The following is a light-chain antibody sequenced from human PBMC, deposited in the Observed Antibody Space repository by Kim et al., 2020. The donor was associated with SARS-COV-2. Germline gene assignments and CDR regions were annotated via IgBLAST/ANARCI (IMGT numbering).Light chain of an antibody. Sequence: SPGQTAPSTSSGHIWGFKYPCSYQQKPGPPPLLVIYQVTKRPPGIPQPFSVSNSGNTATLTLSGTQAMDEADYYCHAWDSSTGYVFGTGTKVTVL. J-gene: IGLJ1*01. CDR3: HAWDSSTGYV. V-gene: IGLV3-1*01. CDR2: QVT. CDR1: IWGFKY.